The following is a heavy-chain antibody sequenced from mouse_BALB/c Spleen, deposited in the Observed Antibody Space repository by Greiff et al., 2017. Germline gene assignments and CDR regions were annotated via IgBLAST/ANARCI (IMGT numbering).Heavy chain of an antibody. CDR3: AREGYGSSYAMDY. Sequence: VQRVESGPGLVAPSQSLSITCTVSGFSLTSYGVHWVRQPPGKGLEWLGVIWAGGSTNYNSALMSRLSISKDNSKSQVFLKMNSLQTDDTAMYYCAREGYGSSYAMDYWGQGTSVTVSS. CDR1: GFSLTSYG. V-gene: IGHV2-9*02. CDR2: IWAGGST. J-gene: IGHJ4*01. D-gene: IGHD1-1*01.